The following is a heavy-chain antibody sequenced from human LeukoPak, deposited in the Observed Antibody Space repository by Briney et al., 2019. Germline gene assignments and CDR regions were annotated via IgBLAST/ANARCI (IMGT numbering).Heavy chain of an antibody. J-gene: IGHJ4*02. CDR2: MNPNSGNT. Sequence: ASVKVSCKASGYTFTSYDINWVRQATGQGLEWMGWMNPNSGNTGYAQKFRGRVTMTRNTSISTAYMELSSLRSEDPAVYYCARGNWGYCSSGSCYGGGNYFDYWGQGTLVTVSS. CDR3: ARGNWGYCSSGSCYGGGNYFDY. D-gene: IGHD2-15*01. CDR1: GYTFTSYD. V-gene: IGHV1-8*01.